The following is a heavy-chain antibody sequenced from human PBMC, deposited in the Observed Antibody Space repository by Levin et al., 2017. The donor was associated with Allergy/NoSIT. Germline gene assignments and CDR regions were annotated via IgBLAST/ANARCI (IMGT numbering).Heavy chain of an antibody. CDR2: INHSGST. D-gene: IGHD3-10*01. J-gene: IGHJ4*02. CDR3: LWRFGEFAPDY. Sequence: SQTLSLTCAVYGGSFSGYYWSWIRQPPGKGLEWIGEINHSGSTNYNPSLKSRVTISVDTSKNQFSLKLSSVTAADTAVYYCLWRFGEFAPDYWGQGTLVTVSS. V-gene: IGHV4-34*01. CDR1: GGSFSGYY.